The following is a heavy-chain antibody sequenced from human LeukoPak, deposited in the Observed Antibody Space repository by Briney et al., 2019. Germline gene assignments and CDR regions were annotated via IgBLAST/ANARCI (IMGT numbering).Heavy chain of an antibody. Sequence: PGGSLRLSCAASGFTFSSYSMNWVRQAPGKGLEWVSYISSSSSTIYYADSVKGRFTISRDNAKNSLYLQMNSLRAEDTAVYYCAREVGIAAPAYWGQGTLVTVSS. CDR3: AREVGIAAPAY. CDR2: ISSSSSTI. CDR1: GFTFSSYS. J-gene: IGHJ4*02. V-gene: IGHV3-48*01. D-gene: IGHD6-13*01.